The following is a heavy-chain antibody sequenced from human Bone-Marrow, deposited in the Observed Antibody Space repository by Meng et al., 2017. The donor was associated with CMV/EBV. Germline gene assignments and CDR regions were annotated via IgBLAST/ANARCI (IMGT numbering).Heavy chain of an antibody. Sequence: SVKVSCKASGYTFTSYYMHWVRQAPGQGLEWMGGIIPIFGTANYAQKFQGRVTITTDESTSTAYMELSSLRSEDTAVYYCARDLGYCSSTSCYNGWMGYWGQGTLVTVSS. J-gene: IGHJ4*02. V-gene: IGHV1-69*05. CDR2: IIPIFGTA. CDR3: ARDLGYCSSTSCYNGWMGY. D-gene: IGHD2-2*02. CDR1: GYTFTSYY.